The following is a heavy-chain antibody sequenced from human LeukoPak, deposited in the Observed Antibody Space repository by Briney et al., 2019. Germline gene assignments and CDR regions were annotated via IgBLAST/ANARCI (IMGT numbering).Heavy chain of an antibody. CDR3: ARVVSFLRFLEWTPFYYYYMDV. CDR2: ISSSGSTI. J-gene: IGHJ6*03. CDR1: GFTFSSYE. D-gene: IGHD3-3*01. Sequence: GGSLRLSCAASGFTFSSYEMNWVRQAPGKGLEWVSYISSSGSTIYYADSVKGRFTISRDNAKNSLYLQMNSLRAEDTALYYCARVVSFLRFLEWTPFYYYYMDVWGKGTTVTVSS. V-gene: IGHV3-48*03.